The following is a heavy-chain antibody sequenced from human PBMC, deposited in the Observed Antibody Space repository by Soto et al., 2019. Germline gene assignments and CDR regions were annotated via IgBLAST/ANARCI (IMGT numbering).Heavy chain of an antibody. D-gene: IGHD3-9*01. CDR1: GFTFSSYA. Sequence: GGSLRVSCAASGFTFSSYAMHWVRQAPGKGLEWVAVISYDGSNKYYADSVKGRFTISRDNSKNTLYLQMNSLRAEDTAVYYCARWDLYPGYLPQWFDPWGQGTLVTVSS. J-gene: IGHJ5*02. V-gene: IGHV3-30-3*01. CDR2: ISYDGSNK. CDR3: ARWDLYPGYLPQWFDP.